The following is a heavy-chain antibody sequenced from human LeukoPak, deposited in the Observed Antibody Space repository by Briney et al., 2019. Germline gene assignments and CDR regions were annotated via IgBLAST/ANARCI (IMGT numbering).Heavy chain of an antibody. J-gene: IGHJ4*02. V-gene: IGHV3-23*01. D-gene: IGHD5-18*01. CDR2: ISGSGGST. CDR3: AKELWFGNYFDY. Sequence: GASLRLSCAASGFTFSSYAMSWVRQAPGKGLEWVSAISGSGGSTYYADSAKGRFTISRDNSKNTLYLQMNSLRAEDTAVYYCAKELWFGNYFDYWGQGTLVTVSS. CDR1: GFTFSSYA.